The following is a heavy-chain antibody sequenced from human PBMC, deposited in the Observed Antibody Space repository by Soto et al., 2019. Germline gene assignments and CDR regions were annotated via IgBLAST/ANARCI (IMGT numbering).Heavy chain of an antibody. D-gene: IGHD3-10*01. CDR2: INQSGAT. CDR1: NGSFSKYY. V-gene: IGHV4-34*01. J-gene: IGHJ4*02. Sequence: QLQQWGAGLLKPSETLSLTCAVYNGSFSKYYWNWIRQSPGKGLEWLGEINQSGATNYNPSLKSRVTISVDTSKNQFSLKLNSLTAADTAVYYCARGYYYASGSSFPYWGQGTLVTVSS. CDR3: ARGYYYASGSSFPY.